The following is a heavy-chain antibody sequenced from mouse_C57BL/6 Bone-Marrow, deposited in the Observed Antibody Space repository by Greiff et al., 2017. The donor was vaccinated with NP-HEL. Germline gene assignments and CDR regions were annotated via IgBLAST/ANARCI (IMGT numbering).Heavy chain of an antibody. V-gene: IGHV1-76*01. Sequence: VQLQESGAELVRPGASVKLSCKASGYTFTDYYINWVKQRPGQGLEWIARIYPGSGNTYYTEKFQGKATLTAEKSSSTAYMQLSSLTSEDSAVYFCARRFRNDGPYYYAMDYWGQGTSVTVSS. CDR1: GYTFTDYY. J-gene: IGHJ4*01. CDR3: ARRFRNDGPYYYAMDY. CDR2: IYPGSGNT. D-gene: IGHD2-3*01.